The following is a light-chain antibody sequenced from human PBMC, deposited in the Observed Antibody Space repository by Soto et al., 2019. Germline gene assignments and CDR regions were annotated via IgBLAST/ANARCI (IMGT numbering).Light chain of an antibody. V-gene: IGKV3-20*01. CDR2: GAS. J-gene: IGKJ5*01. CDR3: QQYTGPPTT. CDR1: QTVSSNY. Sequence: EIIWTQSPYTLSLSPGERATLSCTASQTVSSNYLAWCQQRPGQAPRLLIYGASTRAAGIPDRFSGSGSGTDFTLTITRLEPEDSAVYFCQQYTGPPTTFGQGTRLEIK.